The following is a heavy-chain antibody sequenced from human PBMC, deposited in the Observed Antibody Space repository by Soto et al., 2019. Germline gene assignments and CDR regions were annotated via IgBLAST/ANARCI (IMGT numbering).Heavy chain of an antibody. CDR1: DGYISGFY. Sequence: PSETKSHTNAVYDGYISGFYWSWIRQKQGKGLEWIGEINHSGSTNYNPSLKSRVTISVDTSKNQFSLKLSSVTAADTAVYYCARVVVAATDLYVDYYYYMDVWGKGTTVTVYS. CDR2: INHSGST. CDR3: ARVVVAATDLYVDYYYYMDV. D-gene: IGHD2-15*01. J-gene: IGHJ6*03. V-gene: IGHV4-34*01.